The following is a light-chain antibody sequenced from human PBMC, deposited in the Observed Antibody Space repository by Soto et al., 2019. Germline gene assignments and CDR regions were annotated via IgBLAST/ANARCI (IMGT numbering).Light chain of an antibody. J-gene: IGLJ1*01. CDR3: GSWDSSLSAYV. CDR2: DDN. CDR1: SSNIGGNS. V-gene: IGLV1-51*01. Sequence: QSVMTQPPSVSAAPGQTVTISCSGSSSNIGGNSVSWYQQLPGTAPKLLIYDDNKRPSGIPDRFSGSKSGTSATLGITGFQTGDEADYYCGSWDSSLSAYVFGTGTXVTVL.